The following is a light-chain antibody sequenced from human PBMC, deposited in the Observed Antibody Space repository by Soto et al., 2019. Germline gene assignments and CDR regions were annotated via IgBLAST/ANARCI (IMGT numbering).Light chain of an antibody. Sequence: DIQLTQSPSSLSASVGDRVTITCQASQDINNYLNWYQQKPGEAPKLLIFDASSVETGVPSRLSGSGSGTHFTFTISSLEPEDIATYHCQQYEDLPLTFGGGTRVELK. CDR3: QQYEDLPLT. CDR2: DAS. V-gene: IGKV1-33*01. J-gene: IGKJ4*01. CDR1: QDINNY.